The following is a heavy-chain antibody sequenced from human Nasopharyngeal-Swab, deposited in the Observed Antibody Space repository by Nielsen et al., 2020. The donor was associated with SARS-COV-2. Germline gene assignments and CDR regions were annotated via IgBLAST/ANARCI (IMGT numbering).Heavy chain of an antibody. Sequence: SEILSSTCTVLGCPISSSSYYWGWIRQPPGKGLERIGSIYYSGSTYYNPSLKSRVTISVDTSKNQFSLKLSSVTAADTAVYYCARHRGIYYYYYGMDVWGQGTTVTVSS. V-gene: IGHV4-39*01. CDR2: IYYSGST. D-gene: IGHD3-10*01. CDR3: ARHRGIYYYYYGMDV. J-gene: IGHJ6*02. CDR1: GCPISSSSYY.